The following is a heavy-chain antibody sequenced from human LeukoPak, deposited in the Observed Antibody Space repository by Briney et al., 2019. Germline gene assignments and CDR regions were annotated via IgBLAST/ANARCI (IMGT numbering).Heavy chain of an antibody. CDR3: ARDWGDYYDSSGPSYPVGAFDI. Sequence: PGASVKVSCKASGYTFTSYYMHWVRQAPGQGLEWMGIINPSGGSTRYAQKFQGRVTMTRDTSTSTVYMELSSLRSEDTAVYYCARDWGDYYDSSGPSYPVGAFDIWGQGTMVTVSS. J-gene: IGHJ3*02. CDR1: GYTFTSYY. CDR2: INPSGGST. D-gene: IGHD3-22*01. V-gene: IGHV1-46*01.